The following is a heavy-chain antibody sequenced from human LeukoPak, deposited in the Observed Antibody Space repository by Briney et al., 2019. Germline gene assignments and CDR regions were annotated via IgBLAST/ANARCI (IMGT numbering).Heavy chain of an antibody. V-gene: IGHV1-69*05. Sequence: ASVKVSCKASGGTFSSYAISWVRQAPGQGLEWMGGIIPIFGTANYAQKFQGRVTITTDESTSTAYMELSRLRSDDTAVYYCAGDEYLRRSTGAFDIWGQGTMVTVSS. D-gene: IGHD6-6*01. CDR2: IIPIFGTA. CDR3: AGDEYLRRSTGAFDI. J-gene: IGHJ3*02. CDR1: GGTFSSYA.